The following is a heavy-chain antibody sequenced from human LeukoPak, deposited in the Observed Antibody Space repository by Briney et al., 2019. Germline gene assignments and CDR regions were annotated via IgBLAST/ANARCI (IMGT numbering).Heavy chain of an antibody. CDR1: GYTFTSYY. V-gene: IGHV1-46*01. D-gene: IGHD6-19*01. CDR2: INPSGGST. J-gene: IGHJ6*02. CDR3: ARWAVAGYYYYYYGMDV. Sequence: ASVKVSCKASGYTFTSYYMHWVRQAPGQGLEWMGIINPSGGSTSYAQKFQGRVTMTRDTSTSTVYMELSSLRSEDTAVYYCARWAVAGYYYYYYGMDVWGQGTTVTVSS.